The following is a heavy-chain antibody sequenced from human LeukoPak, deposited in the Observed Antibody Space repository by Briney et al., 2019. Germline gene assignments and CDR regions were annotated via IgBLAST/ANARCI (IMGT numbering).Heavy chain of an antibody. V-gene: IGHV3-7*01. Sequence: GGSLRLSCAASGFTFISYWMTWVRQAPGKGLEWVANIKQDGSEKYYVDSVKGRFTISRDNAKNSLYLQMNSLRAEDTAVYYCARERWRGDYAYYYYYMDVWGKGTTVTVSS. CDR2: IKQDGSEK. CDR3: ARERWRGDYAYYYYYMDV. CDR1: GFTFISYW. J-gene: IGHJ6*03. D-gene: IGHD4-17*01.